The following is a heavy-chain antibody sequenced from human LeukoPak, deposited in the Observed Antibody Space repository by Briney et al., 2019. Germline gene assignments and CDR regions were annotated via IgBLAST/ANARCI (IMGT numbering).Heavy chain of an antibody. CDR1: RFTFSSYS. V-gene: IGHV3-21*01. D-gene: IGHD1-26*01. Sequence: GGSLRLSCAASRFTFSSYSMNWVRQAPGKGLEWVSSIGSSSSYIYYADSVKGRFTISRDNAKNSLYLQMNSLRAEDTAVYYCARDNSVGDVTWWFDPWGQGTLVTVSS. CDR3: ARDNSVGDVTWWFDP. J-gene: IGHJ5*02. CDR2: IGSSSSYI.